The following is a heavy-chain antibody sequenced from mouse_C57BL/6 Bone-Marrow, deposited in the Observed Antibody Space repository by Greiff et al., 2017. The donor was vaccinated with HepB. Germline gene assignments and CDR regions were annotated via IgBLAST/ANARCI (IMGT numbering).Heavy chain of an antibody. Sequence: VQLKQSGAELVRPGASVKLSCTASGFNIKDDYMHWVKQRPEQGLEWIGWIDPENGDTEYASKFQGKATIPADTSSNTAYLQLSSLTSEDTAVYYCTTLGAYAMDYWGQGTSVTVSS. CDR3: TTLGAYAMDY. J-gene: IGHJ4*01. CDR1: GFNIKDDY. V-gene: IGHV14-4*01. CDR2: IDPENGDT.